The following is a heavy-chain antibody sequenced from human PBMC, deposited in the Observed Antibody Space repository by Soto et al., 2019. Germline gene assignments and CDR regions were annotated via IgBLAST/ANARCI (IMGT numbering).Heavy chain of an antibody. CDR3: ARDPYIDSSSLLFDY. V-gene: IGHV3-7*01. D-gene: IGHD6-13*01. CDR1: GFTFSSYW. CDR2: IKQDGSEK. J-gene: IGHJ4*02. Sequence: ESGGGLVQPGGSLRLSCAASGFTFSSYWMSWVRQAPGKGLEWVANIKQDGSEKYYVDSVKGRFTISRDNAKNSLYLQMNSLRAEDTAVYYCARDPYIDSSSLLFDYWGQGTLVTVSS.